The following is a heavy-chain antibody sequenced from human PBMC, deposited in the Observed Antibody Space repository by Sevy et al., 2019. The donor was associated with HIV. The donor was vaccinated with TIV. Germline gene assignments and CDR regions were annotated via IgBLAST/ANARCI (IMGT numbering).Heavy chain of an antibody. Sequence: GGSLRLSCAASGFTFDDYGMSWVRQAPGKGLEWVSAITDSGGDTYHADSVKGRFTISRDNSKNTLSLQMNSLRAEDTAVYYCAKGSAASRPYCFDYWGQGTLVTVSS. J-gene: IGHJ4*02. CDR1: GFTFDDYG. CDR2: ITDSGGDT. D-gene: IGHD2-2*01. CDR3: AKGSAASRPYCFDY. V-gene: IGHV3-23*01.